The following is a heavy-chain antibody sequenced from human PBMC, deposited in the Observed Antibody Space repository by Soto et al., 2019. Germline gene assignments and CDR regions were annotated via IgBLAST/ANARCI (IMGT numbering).Heavy chain of an antibody. J-gene: IGHJ6*03. V-gene: IGHV4-34*01. Sequence: SGTLSLTCAVCGGSFSGYYWSWIRQPPGKXLEWIGEINHSGSTNYNPSLKSRVTISVDTSKNQFSLKLSSVTAADTAVYYCARGLGFTIFLRHGATAKYYIHALREGPTVTV. CDR3: ARGLGFTIFLRHGATAKYYIHA. D-gene: IGHD3-9*01. CDR1: GGSFSGYY. CDR2: INHSGST.